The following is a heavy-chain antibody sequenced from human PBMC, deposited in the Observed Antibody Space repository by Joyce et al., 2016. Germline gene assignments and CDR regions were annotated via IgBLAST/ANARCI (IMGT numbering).Heavy chain of an antibody. CDR2: IYSGTDST. CDR3: ATRGA. V-gene: IGHV3-53*01. J-gene: IGHJ6*04. Sequence: VQVGESGGGLIQPGGSLRLSCAVSGFTVSSDFRMWVRQAPGKGLEWVSTIYSGTDSTHYAASVEGRFTISRDNSKNTLSLQMNTLRGEDTARYYCATRGAWGKGTTVTVSS. CDR1: GFTVSSDF.